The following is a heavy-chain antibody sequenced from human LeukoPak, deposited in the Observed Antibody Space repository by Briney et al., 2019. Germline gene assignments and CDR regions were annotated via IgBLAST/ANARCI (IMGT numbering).Heavy chain of an antibody. D-gene: IGHD6-6*01. CDR3: ARSSTYYYYMDV. CDR1: GGSISSFY. J-gene: IGHJ6*03. Sequence: PSETLSLTCTVSGGSISSFYWSWIRQPPGKGLEWIGYIYYTGITNYNPSLKSRVTISVDTSKNQFSLKLSSVTAADTAVYYCARSSTYYYYMDVWGKGTTVTVSS. V-gene: IGHV4-59*01. CDR2: IYYTGIT.